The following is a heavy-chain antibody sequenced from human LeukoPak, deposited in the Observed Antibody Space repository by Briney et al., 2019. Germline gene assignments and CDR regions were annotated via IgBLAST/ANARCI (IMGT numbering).Heavy chain of an antibody. D-gene: IGHD6-13*01. CDR1: GFTFSDYY. Sequence: GGSLRRSCAASGFTFSDYYMSWIRQAPGKGLEWVSYISSSGSTIYYADSVKGRFTIPRDNAKNSLYLQMNSLRAEDTAVYYCASIIGTSWRYYYFDYWGQGTLVTVSS. CDR2: ISSSGSTI. J-gene: IGHJ4*02. V-gene: IGHV3-11*01. CDR3: ASIIGTSWRYYYFDY.